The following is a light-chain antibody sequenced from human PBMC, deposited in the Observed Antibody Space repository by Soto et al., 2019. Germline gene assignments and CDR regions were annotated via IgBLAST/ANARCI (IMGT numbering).Light chain of an antibody. J-gene: IGLJ1*01. V-gene: IGLV2-8*01. Sequence: QSALTQPPSASGCPGQSVTISCTGTSSDVGGYNYVSWYQQHPGKAPKLMIYEVSKRPSGVPDRFSGSKSGNTASLTVSGLQAEDEADYYCSSYAGSNKPYVFGTGTKVTVL. CDR1: SSDVGGYNY. CDR3: SSYAGSNKPYV. CDR2: EVS.